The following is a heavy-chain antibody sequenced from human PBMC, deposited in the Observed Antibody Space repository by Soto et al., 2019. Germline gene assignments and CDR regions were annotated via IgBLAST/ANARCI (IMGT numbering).Heavy chain of an antibody. J-gene: IGHJ3*01. D-gene: IGHD1-26*01. CDR2: IHSDGTST. V-gene: IGHV3-74*01. CDR1: GFTFDYYW. Sequence: EVQLVESGGGLVQPGESLRLSCAASGFTFDYYWMHWVRQAPGKGLVWVSRIHSDGTSTTYADSVKDRFTISRDNDKNTLSLQMNSLRVEDTAVYYCARGDRGAFDLWGQGTVVTFSS. CDR3: ARGDRGAFDL.